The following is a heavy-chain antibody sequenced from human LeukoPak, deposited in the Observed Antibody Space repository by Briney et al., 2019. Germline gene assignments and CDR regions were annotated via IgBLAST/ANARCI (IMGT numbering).Heavy chain of an antibody. J-gene: IGHJ4*02. Sequence: AGGSPRLSCAVSGITLSNYGMSWVRQAPGKGLEWVAGISDSGGATNHADSVKGRFTISRDNPKNTLYLQMNSLRAEDTAVYFCARRGVVIRVILVGFHKQAYYFDYWGQGTLVTVSS. CDR1: GITLSNYG. CDR2: ISDSGGAT. CDR3: ARRGVVIRVILVGFHKQAYYFDY. V-gene: IGHV3-23*01. D-gene: IGHD3-10*01.